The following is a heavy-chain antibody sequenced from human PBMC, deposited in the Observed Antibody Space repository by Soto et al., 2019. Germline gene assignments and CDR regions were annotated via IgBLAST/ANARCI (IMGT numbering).Heavy chain of an antibody. Sequence: QVQLQESGPGLVKPSETLSLTCTVSGGSISSYYWSWIRQPPGKGLEWIGYIDYSGSTNYNPSLKSRVTRSVDTSKHPFSLKLSSVTAADTAVYYCARSWGYYFDYWGQGTLVTVSS. V-gene: IGHV4-59*01. CDR3: ARSWGYYFDY. CDR2: IDYSGST. CDR1: GGSISSYY. D-gene: IGHD3-16*01. J-gene: IGHJ4*02.